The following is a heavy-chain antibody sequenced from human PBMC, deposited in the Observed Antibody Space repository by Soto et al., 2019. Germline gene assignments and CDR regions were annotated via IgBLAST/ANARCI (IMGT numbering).Heavy chain of an antibody. D-gene: IGHD2-21*01. J-gene: IGHJ4*02. CDR1: GYTFTGYY. Sequence: GASVKVSCKASGYTFTGYYMHWVRQAPGQGLEWMGWINPNSGGTNYAQKFQGWVTMTRDTSISTAYMELSRLRSDDTAVYYCARVDCGGDCTGRRNYYFDYWGQGTLVTVSS. CDR2: INPNSGGT. CDR3: ARVDCGGDCTGRRNYYFDY. V-gene: IGHV1-2*04.